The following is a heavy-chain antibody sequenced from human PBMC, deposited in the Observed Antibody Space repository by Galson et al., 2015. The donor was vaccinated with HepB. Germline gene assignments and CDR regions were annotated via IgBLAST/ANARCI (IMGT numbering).Heavy chain of an antibody. J-gene: IGHJ4*02. Sequence: ETLSLSCAASGFTVSSNYMSWVRQAPGKGLEWVSVIYSGGSTYYADSVKGRFTISRDNSKNTLYLQMNSLRAEDTAVYYCARGAGVVIPLVDYWGQGTLVTVSS. V-gene: IGHV3-66*01. D-gene: IGHD3-3*01. CDR3: ARGAGVVIPLVDY. CDR1: GFTVSSNY. CDR2: IYSGGST.